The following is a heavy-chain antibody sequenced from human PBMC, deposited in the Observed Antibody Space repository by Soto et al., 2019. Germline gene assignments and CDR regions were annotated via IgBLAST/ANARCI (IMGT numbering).Heavy chain of an antibody. V-gene: IGHV3-64D*06. CDR3: VKDGAMVRGVSDAFDL. Sequence: GGSRKASCLTSGFTFGSYALLWVCSAQRKVLEYVSAISSNGGSTYYADSVKGRFTISRDNSKNTLYLQMSSLRAEDTAVYYCVKDGAMVRGVSDAFDLWGQGTMVTV. J-gene: IGHJ3*01. CDR2: ISSNGGST. D-gene: IGHD3-10*01. CDR1: GFTFGSYA.